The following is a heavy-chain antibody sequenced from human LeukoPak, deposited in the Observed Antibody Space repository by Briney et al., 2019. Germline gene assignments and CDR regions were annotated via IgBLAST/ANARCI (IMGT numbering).Heavy chain of an antibody. J-gene: IGHJ4*02. Sequence: GGSLRLSCAASGFTFSNYAMNWVRQAPGKGLEWVSAISGSDGRTYYADSVRGRFTISRDNSKNTLYLQVNSLRADDTAVYYCAKERGRFGESYYFDLWGREPWSPSPQ. D-gene: IGHD3-10*01. CDR1: GFTFSNYA. V-gene: IGHV3-23*01. CDR2: ISGSDGRT. CDR3: AKERGRFGESYYFDL.